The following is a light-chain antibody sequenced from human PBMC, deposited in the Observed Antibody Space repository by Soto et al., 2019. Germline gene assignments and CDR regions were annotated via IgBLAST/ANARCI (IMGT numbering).Light chain of an antibody. CDR1: QSVSSY. V-gene: IGKV3-11*01. J-gene: IGKJ4*01. CDR2: DAS. Sequence: EIVLTHSPATLSLSPGERATLSCRASQSVSSYLAWYQQKPGQAPRLLIYDASTRATGIPARFSGSGSGTEFTLTISRLEPEDFAVYYCHYYGGSPTFGGGTKVDIK. CDR3: HYYGGSPT.